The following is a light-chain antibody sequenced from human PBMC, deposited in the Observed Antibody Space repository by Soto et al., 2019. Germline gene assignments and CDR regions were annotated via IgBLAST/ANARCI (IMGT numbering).Light chain of an antibody. CDR3: QQYGSSPRT. Sequence: EIVLTQSPATLSLSPGERATLSCRASQSVNIYLAWYQQKPGQAPRLLIYDASNRATGIPARFSGSGSGTDFTLTISSLEPEDIAVYYCQQYGSSPRTFGQGTKVDIK. CDR2: DAS. V-gene: IGKV3-11*01. J-gene: IGKJ1*01. CDR1: QSVNIY.